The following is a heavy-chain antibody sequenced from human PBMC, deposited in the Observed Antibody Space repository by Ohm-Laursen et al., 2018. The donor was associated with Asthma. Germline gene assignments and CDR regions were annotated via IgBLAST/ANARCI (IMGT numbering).Heavy chain of an antibody. D-gene: IGHD3-3*01. Sequence: SLRLSCTASGFTFSAHYMHWVRQAPGKGLEWVAVGGSYYDGGLKYYADSVNGRFTVSRDDSKNTLYLQMNSLRPDDTAVYYCARDVMEWYLPAFDFWGQGTLVTVAS. CDR3: ARDVMEWYLPAFDF. V-gene: IGHV3-30-3*01. CDR2: GGSYYDGGLK. CDR1: GFTFSAHY. J-gene: IGHJ4*02.